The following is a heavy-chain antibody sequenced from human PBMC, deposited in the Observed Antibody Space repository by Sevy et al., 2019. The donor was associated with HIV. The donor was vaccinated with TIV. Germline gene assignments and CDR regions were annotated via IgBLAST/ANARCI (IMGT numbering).Heavy chain of an antibody. J-gene: IGHJ4*02. CDR3: AGENAWGRGYS. V-gene: IGHV4-59*08. CDR1: DGSITSLY. CDR2: IYYNGHI. Sequence: SDTLSLTCTVSDGSITSLYWNWIRQPPGKGLEWIANIYYNGHINYNPSLKSRVTLSLDTSKNQFSLRLSSATAADTAMYYCAGENAWGRGYSWGQGTLVTVSS. D-gene: IGHD1-26*01.